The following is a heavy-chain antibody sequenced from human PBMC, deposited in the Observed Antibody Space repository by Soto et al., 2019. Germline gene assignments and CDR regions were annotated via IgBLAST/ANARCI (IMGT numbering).Heavy chain of an antibody. D-gene: IGHD3-22*01. CDR2: ISWHSGSI. V-gene: IGHV3-9*01. CDR3: AKDPHYDSSGIDY. CDR1: GFTFDDSA. J-gene: IGHJ4*02. Sequence: EVQLVESGGGLVQPGRSLRLSCAASGFTFDDSAMHWVRQAPGKGLDWVSVISWHSGSIGYAASVKGRFTISRDNAKYSLYLEMNSLRAEDTALYYCAKDPHYDSSGIDYWGQGTLVTVSS.